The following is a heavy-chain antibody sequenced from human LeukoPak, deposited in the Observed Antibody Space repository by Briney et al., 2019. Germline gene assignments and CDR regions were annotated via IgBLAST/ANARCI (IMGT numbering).Heavy chain of an antibody. Sequence: QPGGSLRLSCAASGFTFSSYAMSWVRQAPGKGLEWVSAISGSGGSTYYADSVKGRFTISRDNSKNTLYLQMNSLRAEDTAVYYCAKDRLGMTTVTTSAFDYWGQGTLVTVSS. CDR3: AKDRLGMTTVTTSAFDY. D-gene: IGHD4-17*01. CDR2: ISGSGGST. J-gene: IGHJ4*02. CDR1: GFTFSSYA. V-gene: IGHV3-23*01.